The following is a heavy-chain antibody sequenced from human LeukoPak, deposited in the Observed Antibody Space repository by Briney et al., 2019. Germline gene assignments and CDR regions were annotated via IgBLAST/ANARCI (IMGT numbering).Heavy chain of an antibody. CDR2: ISSSSSYI. CDR3: ARSGSYYENDY. J-gene: IGHJ4*02. V-gene: IGHV3-21*01. CDR1: GFTFSSYS. D-gene: IGHD1-26*01. Sequence: GGSLRLSCAASGFTFSSYSMNWVRQAPGKGLEWVSSISSSSSYIYYADSVKVRFTISRDNAKNSLYLQMNSLRAEDTAVYYCARSGSYYENDYWGQGTLVTVSS.